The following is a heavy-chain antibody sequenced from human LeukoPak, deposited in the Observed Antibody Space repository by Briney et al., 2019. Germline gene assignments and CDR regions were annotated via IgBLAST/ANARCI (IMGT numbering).Heavy chain of an antibody. Sequence: ASVKVSCKASGYTFTGCYMHWVRQAPGQGLEWMGWINPNSGGTNYAQKFQGRVTMTRDTSISTAYMELSRLRSDDTAVYYCARAGGHYDFWSGYYFYYFDYWGQGTLVTVSS. V-gene: IGHV1-2*02. CDR2: INPNSGGT. CDR1: GYTFTGCY. CDR3: ARAGGHYDFWSGYYFYYFDY. J-gene: IGHJ4*02. D-gene: IGHD3-3*01.